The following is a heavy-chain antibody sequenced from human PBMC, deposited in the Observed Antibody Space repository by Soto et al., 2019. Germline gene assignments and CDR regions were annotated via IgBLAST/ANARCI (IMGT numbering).Heavy chain of an antibody. J-gene: IGHJ5*02. V-gene: IGHV3-23*01. CDR1: GFTFSTYA. D-gene: IGHD3-22*01. CDR3: ERVQKVQGNNMTGGNWFDP. CDR2: ISGSGDTT. Sequence: GSLRLSCAASGFTFSTYAMSWVRQAPGKGLEWVSSISGSGDTTYYADPVKGRFTISRDNSRNTLYLQMNSLRGEDTAVYYCERVQKVQGNNMTGGNWFDPWGQGTPVTVSS.